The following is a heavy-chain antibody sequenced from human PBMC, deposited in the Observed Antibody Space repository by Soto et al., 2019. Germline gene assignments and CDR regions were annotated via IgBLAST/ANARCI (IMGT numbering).Heavy chain of an antibody. CDR3: ARDRAVRGVMRDYCYYYMDV. Sequence: QVQLQESGPGLVKPSQTLSLTCTVSGGSISSGGYYWSWIRQHPGKGLEWIGYIYYSGSTYYNPSLKSRVTISVDTSKNQFSLKLSSVTAADTAVYYCARDRAVRGVMRDYCYYYMDVWGKGTTVTVSS. V-gene: IGHV4-31*03. D-gene: IGHD3-10*01. CDR2: IYYSGST. J-gene: IGHJ6*03. CDR1: GGSISSGGYY.